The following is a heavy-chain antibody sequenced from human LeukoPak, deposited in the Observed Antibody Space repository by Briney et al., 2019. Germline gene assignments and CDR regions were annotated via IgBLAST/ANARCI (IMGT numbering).Heavy chain of an antibody. J-gene: IGHJ5*02. V-gene: IGHV4-39*01. D-gene: IGHD3-3*01. CDR1: GVSISTSTYY. Sequence: NPSETLSLTCTLSGVSISTSTYYWGWIRQPPGKGLERIGSFYYSGSTYYNPSLKSRVTVSADTSKNQFSLKLSSVTAADTAVYYCASTLRFLEWSPFDPWGQGTLVTVSS. CDR3: ASTLRFLEWSPFDP. CDR2: FYYSGST.